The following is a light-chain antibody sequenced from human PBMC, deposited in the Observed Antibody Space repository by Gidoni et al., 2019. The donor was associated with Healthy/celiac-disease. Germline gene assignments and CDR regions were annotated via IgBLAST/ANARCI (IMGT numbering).Light chain of an antibody. V-gene: IGLV1-47*02. CDR2: SND. CDR3: AIWDDSLSGPV. CDR1: RSHIGTNF. J-gene: IGLJ3*02. Sequence: SVVTQPPSASGTPGQRVTISCSGSRSHIGTNFVYWYQQLPGTAPKLLTYSNDQRPSGVSDRFSGSKAGTSASLAISGLRSEDEAHYYCAIWDDSLSGPVFGGGTELTVL.